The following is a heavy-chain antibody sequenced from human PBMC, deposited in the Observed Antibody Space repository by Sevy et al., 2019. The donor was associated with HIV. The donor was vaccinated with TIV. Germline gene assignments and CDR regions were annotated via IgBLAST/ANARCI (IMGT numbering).Heavy chain of an antibody. CDR1: GFTFTSSA. J-gene: IGHJ6*02. D-gene: IGHD3-16*02. CDR3: AADGGKNFYVWGSYRFSIDYYYYYGMDV. CDR2: IVVGSGNT. Sequence: ASVKVSCKASGFTFTSSAVQWVRQAHGQRLEWIGWIVVGSGNTNYAQKFQERVTITRDMSTSKAYMELSSLRSEDTAVYYCAADGGKNFYVWGSYRFSIDYYYYYGMDVWGQGTTVTVSS. V-gene: IGHV1-58*01.